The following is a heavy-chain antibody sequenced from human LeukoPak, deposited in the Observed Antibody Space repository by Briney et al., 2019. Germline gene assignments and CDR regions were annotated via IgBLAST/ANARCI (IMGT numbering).Heavy chain of an antibody. D-gene: IGHD2/OR15-2a*01. CDR3: AREGPRGNSQFDY. V-gene: IGHV3-33*01. CDR1: GFTFSSYG. Sequence: GRSLRLSCAASGFTFSSYGMHWVRQAPGKGLEWVALIWYDGSNKYYADSVKGRLTISRDNSKNTLYLQMNSLRAEDTAVYYCAREGPRGNSQFDYWGQGTLVAVSS. J-gene: IGHJ4*02. CDR2: IWYDGSNK.